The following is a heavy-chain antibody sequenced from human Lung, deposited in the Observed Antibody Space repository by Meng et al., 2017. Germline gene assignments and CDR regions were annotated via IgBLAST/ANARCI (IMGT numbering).Heavy chain of an antibody. V-gene: IGHV3-11*01. CDR2: ISSSGSTI. D-gene: IGHD1-20*01. Sequence: QVQLVVFGGGVVKLGGSLRLSRAASGFTFSDYYMSWIRQAPGKGLEWVSNISSSGSTIYYADSVKGRFTISKDNAKNSLYLQMNSLRAEDTAVYYCARDISGPVGYFDYWGQGTLVTVSS. J-gene: IGHJ4*02. CDR1: GFTFSDYY. CDR3: ARDISGPVGYFDY.